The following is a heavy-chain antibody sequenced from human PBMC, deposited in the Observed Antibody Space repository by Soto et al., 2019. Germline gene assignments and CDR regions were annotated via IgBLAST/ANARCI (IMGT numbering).Heavy chain of an antibody. CDR3: AREFDSGGFGLDL. CDR2: VSPLSGGT. CDR1: GYTFTGYY. J-gene: IGHJ6*02. Sequence: QVQLVQSGPEVKKPGASVRVSCKASGYTFTGYYIHWVRQAPGQGLEWMGWVSPLSGGTNLAQRFQGRVTWIRDTSINTAYMELSSLRSGDTALYVCAREFDSGGFGLDLWGQGTTVSVSS. D-gene: IGHD4-17*01. V-gene: IGHV1-2*02.